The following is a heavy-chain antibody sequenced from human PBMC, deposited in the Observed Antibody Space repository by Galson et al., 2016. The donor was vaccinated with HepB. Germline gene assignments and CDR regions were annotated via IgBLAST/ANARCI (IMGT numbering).Heavy chain of an antibody. CDR3: ARAFFRAAYFDY. J-gene: IGHJ4*02. D-gene: IGHD2/OR15-2a*01. Sequence: SLRLSCAASGFTFSSYGMHWVRQAPGKGLEWVAVIWYDGSNKYYADSVKGRFTISRDTSKNTLYLQMSSLRAEDTAVYYCARAFFRAAYFDYWGQGTLVTVSS. CDR2: IWYDGSNK. CDR1: GFTFSSYG. V-gene: IGHV3-33*01.